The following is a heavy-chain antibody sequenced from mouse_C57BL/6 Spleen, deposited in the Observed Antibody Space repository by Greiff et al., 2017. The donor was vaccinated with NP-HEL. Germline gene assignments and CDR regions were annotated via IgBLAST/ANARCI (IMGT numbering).Heavy chain of an antibody. CDR3: ARGEGFYGNYFDY. Sequence: EVQLVESGPELVKPGASVKISCKASGYSFTDYNMNWVKQSNGKSLEWIGLINPNYGTTSYNQKFKGKATLTVDQSSSTAYMQLNSLTSEDSAVYYCARGEGFYGNYFDYWGQGSTLTVSS. V-gene: IGHV1-39*01. CDR1: GYSFTDYN. J-gene: IGHJ2*01. CDR2: INPNYGTT. D-gene: IGHD2-1*01.